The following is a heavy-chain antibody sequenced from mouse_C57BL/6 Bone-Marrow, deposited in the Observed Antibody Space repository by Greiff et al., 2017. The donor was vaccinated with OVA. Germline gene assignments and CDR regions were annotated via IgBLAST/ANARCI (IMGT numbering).Heavy chain of an antibody. CDR2: IDPETGGT. CDR3: TRSYSNDRDVDY. D-gene: IGHD2-12*01. J-gene: IGHJ2*01. Sequence: VQLKQSGAELVRPGASVTLSCKASGYTFTDYEMHWVKQTPVHGLEWIGAIDPETGGTAYNQKFKGKAILTADKSSSTAYMELRSLTSEDSAVYYCTRSYSNDRDVDYWGQGTTLTVTS. CDR1: GYTFTDYE. V-gene: IGHV1-15*01.